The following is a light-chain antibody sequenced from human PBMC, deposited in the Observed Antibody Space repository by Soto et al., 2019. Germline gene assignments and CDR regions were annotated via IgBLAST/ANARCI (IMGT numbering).Light chain of an antibody. Sequence: DIQMTQSPSTLSASVGDRVTITCRASQSISSWLAWYQQKPGTAPKLLIYKASSLQSGVPSRFSGSGSGTEFTLTINNLQADDFATYYCQQYDKYWTFGQGTKVDIK. CDR2: KAS. CDR3: QQYDKYWT. CDR1: QSISSW. J-gene: IGKJ1*01. V-gene: IGKV1-5*03.